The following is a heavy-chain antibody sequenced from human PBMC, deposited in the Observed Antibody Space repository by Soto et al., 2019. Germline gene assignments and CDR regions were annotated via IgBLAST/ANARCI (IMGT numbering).Heavy chain of an antibody. J-gene: IGHJ6*03. CDR3: ATYTLVDYYMDV. D-gene: IGHD1-26*01. CDR2: ISAYNGNT. Sequence: ASVKVSCKASGYTFTSYGISGVRPAPGQGLEWMGWISAYNGNTNYAQKLQGRVTMTTDTSTSTAYMELRSLRSDDTAVYYCATYTLVDYYMDVWGKGTTVTVSS. V-gene: IGHV1-18*01. CDR1: GYTFTSYG.